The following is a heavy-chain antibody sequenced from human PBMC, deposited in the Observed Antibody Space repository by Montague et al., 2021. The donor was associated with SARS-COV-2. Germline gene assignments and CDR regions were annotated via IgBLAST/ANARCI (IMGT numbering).Heavy chain of an antibody. D-gene: IGHD1-26*01. CDR1: GGSISSSSYY. V-gene: IGHV4-39*01. CDR3: ARVKWELSVGNVFDI. CDR2: IYHSGST. J-gene: IGHJ3*02. Sequence: SETLSLTCTVSGGSISSSSYYWAWLRQPPGQGLEWIGSIYHSGSTFYNLSLKSRVSMYVDTSKNQLSLKLSPVTAADTAMYYSARVKWELSVGNVFDIWGQGTMVTVSS.